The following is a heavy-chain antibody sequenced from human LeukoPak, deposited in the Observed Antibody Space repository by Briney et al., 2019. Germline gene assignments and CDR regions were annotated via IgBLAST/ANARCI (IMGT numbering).Heavy chain of an antibody. D-gene: IGHD3-22*01. CDR3: AGDYYDSSGYYYWYFDL. CDR1: GGSFSGYY. V-gene: IGHV4-34*01. CDR2: INHSGST. J-gene: IGHJ2*01. Sequence: SETLSLTCAVYGGSFSGYYWSWIRQPPGKGLEWIGEINHSGSTNYNPSLKSRVTISVDTSKNQFSLKLSSVTAADTAVYYCAGDYYDSSGYYYWYFDLWGRGTLVTVSS.